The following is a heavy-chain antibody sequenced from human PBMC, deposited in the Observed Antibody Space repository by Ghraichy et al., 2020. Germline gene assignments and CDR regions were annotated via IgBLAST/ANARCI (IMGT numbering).Heavy chain of an antibody. CDR2: IDWDDDK. CDR3: ARMTVVVAATPSWGWFDP. D-gene: IGHD2-15*01. J-gene: IGHJ5*02. Sequence: SGPTLVKPTQTLTLTCTFSGFSLSTSGMCVSWIRQPPGKALEWLALIDWDDDKYYSTSLKTRLTISKDTSKNQVVLTMTNMDPVDTATYYCARMTVVVAATPSWGWFDPWGQGTLVTVSS. CDR1: GFSLSTSGMC. V-gene: IGHV2-70*01.